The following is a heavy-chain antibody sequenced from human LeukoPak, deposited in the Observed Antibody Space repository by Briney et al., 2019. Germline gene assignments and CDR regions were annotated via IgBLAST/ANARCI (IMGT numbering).Heavy chain of an antibody. Sequence: GGSLRLSCAASGFTVSSNYMSWVRQAPGKGLEWVLVIYSGGSTYYADSVKGRFTISRDNSKNTLYLQMNSLRAEDTAVYYCARRGDSGYDFDYWGQGTLVTVSS. CDR1: GFTVSSNY. D-gene: IGHD5-12*01. J-gene: IGHJ4*02. CDR3: ARRGDSGYDFDY. CDR2: IYSGGST. V-gene: IGHV3-66*01.